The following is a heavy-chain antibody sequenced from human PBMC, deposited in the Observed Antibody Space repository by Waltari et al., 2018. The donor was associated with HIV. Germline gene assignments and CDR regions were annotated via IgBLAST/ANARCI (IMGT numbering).Heavy chain of an antibody. CDR1: GGSFSGYY. Sequence: QVQLQQWGAGLLKPSETLSLTCAVYGGSFSGYYWSWIRQPPGKGLEWIGEINHSGSTNYNPSLKSRVTISVDTSKNQFSLKLSSVTAADTAVYYCARAPYYYDSSGSFDYWGQGTLVTVSS. J-gene: IGHJ4*02. D-gene: IGHD3-22*01. CDR2: INHSGST. CDR3: ARAPYYYDSSGSFDY. V-gene: IGHV4-34*01.